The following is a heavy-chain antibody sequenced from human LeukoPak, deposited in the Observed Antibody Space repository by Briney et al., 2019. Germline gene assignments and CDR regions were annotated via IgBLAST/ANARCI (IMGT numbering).Heavy chain of an antibody. CDR1: GGTFSLYA. Sequence: VASVKVSCKASGGTFSLYAIGWVRQAPGQGLEWMGGIIPVYGAANYAQKFQGRVTIATDESTSTAYMELSSLRSDDTAVYYCARGGYSGYDPNYFNYWGQGTLVTVSS. D-gene: IGHD5-12*01. CDR3: ARGGYSGYDPNYFNY. CDR2: IIPVYGAA. V-gene: IGHV1-69*05. J-gene: IGHJ4*02.